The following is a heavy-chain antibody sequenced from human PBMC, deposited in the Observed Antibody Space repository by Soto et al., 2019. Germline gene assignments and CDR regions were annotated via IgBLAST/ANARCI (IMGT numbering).Heavy chain of an antibody. CDR2: INHSGST. CDR3: ARAPITILGVDRYYYYYYMGV. D-gene: IGHD3-3*01. J-gene: IGHJ6*03. Sequence: SETLSLTCAVYGGSFSGYYWSWIRQPPGKGLEWIGEINHSGSTNYNPSLKSRVTISVDTSKNQFSLKLSSVTAADTAVYYCARAPITILGVDRYYYYYYMGVWGKGTSVPVSS. CDR1: GGSFSGYY. V-gene: IGHV4-34*01.